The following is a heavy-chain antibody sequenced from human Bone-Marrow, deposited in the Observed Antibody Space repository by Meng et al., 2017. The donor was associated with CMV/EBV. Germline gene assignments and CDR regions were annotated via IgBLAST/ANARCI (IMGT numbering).Heavy chain of an antibody. D-gene: IGHD3-10*01. Sequence: SETLSLTCSVSGDSIMSHYWSWIRQPPGKGLEWLGYIYYSGSTNYNPSLKSRVTMSVDTSKNQFSLKLTSVTAADTAVYYCARQPPGSAAFDIWGQGTRVTVSS. CDR3: ARQPPGSAAFDI. CDR2: IYYSGST. CDR1: GDSIMSHY. V-gene: IGHV4-59*11. J-gene: IGHJ3*02.